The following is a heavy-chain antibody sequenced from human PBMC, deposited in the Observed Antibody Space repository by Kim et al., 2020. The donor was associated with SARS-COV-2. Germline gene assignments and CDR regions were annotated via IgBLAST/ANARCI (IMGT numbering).Heavy chain of an antibody. CDR1: GFTFSSYS. CDR3: ARAYEGWYSYGNSFDY. Sequence: GGSLRLSCAASGFTFSSYSMNWVRQAPGKGLEWVSYISSSSSTIYYADSVKGRFTISRDNAKNSLYLQMNSLRAEDTAVYYCARAYEGWYSYGNSFDYGRRGTLVTVSS. J-gene: IGHJ4*02. D-gene: IGHD5-18*01. CDR2: ISSSSSTI. V-gene: IGHV3-48*01.